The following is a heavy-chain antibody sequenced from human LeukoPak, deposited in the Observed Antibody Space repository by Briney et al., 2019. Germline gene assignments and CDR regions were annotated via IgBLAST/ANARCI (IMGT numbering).Heavy chain of an antibody. CDR2: INSNSGAR. V-gene: IGHV1-2*02. CDR3: ARGRGGATTGFDH. D-gene: IGHD1-26*01. Sequence: ASVKVSCKASGYTFSDYYMHGVRQAPGQGLESMGWINSNSGARNYAPKFQGRVTFSRDNSISTAYMELSSLRSDDTAIYYCARGRGGATTGFDHWGQGTLVTVSS. CDR1: GYTFSDYY. J-gene: IGHJ4*02.